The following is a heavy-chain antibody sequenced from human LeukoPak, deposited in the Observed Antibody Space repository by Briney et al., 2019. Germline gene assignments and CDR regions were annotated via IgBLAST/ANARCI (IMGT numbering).Heavy chain of an antibody. CDR1: GGSISSSTYY. D-gene: IGHD6-19*01. J-gene: IGHJ4*02. CDR3: ARRGIAVARRIFDY. Sequence: PSETLSLTCTVSGGSISSSTYYWGWIRQPPGKGLEWIASIYYSGGTYYNPSLKSRVTISVDTSKNQFSLKLSSVTAADTAVYYCARRGIAVARRIFDYWGQGTLVTVSS. V-gene: IGHV4-39*01. CDR2: IYYSGGT.